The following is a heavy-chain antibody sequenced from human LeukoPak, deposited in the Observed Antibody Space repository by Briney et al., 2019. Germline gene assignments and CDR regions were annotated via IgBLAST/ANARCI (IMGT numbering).Heavy chain of an antibody. J-gene: IGHJ3*02. Sequence: RASVKVSCKASGYTFTSYAMNWVRQAPGQGLEWMGWINTNTGNPTYAQGFTGRFVFSLDTSVSTAYLQISSLKAEDTAVYYCAARQRVVPHAFDIWGQGTMVTVSS. D-gene: IGHD3-3*01. CDR3: AARQRVVPHAFDI. CDR1: GYTFTSYA. CDR2: INTNTGNP. V-gene: IGHV7-4-1*02.